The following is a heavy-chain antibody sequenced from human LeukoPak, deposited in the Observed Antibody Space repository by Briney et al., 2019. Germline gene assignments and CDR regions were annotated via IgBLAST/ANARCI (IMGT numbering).Heavy chain of an antibody. CDR2: INYSGNT. J-gene: IGHJ4*02. D-gene: IGHD1-26*01. V-gene: IGHV4-39*01. CDR1: GGSISSSTYY. CDR3: TRLTVGTTWGNYFDY. Sequence: SETLSLTCTVSGGSISSSTYYWAWVRQPPGKRLEWIGSINYSGNTYYKSSLKSRVTISVDTSKNQFSLKLTSVTAADTAVYYCTRLTVGTTWGNYFDYWGQGTVVTVSS.